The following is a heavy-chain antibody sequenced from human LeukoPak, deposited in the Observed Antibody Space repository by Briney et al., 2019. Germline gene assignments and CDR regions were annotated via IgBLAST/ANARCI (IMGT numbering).Heavy chain of an antibody. CDR2: IYHSGST. Sequence: SETLSLTCAVSGGSISSGGYSWSWIRQPPGKGLEWIGCIYHSGSTYYNPSLKSRVTISVDRSKNQFSLKLSSVTAADTAVYYCARGDYYGSGGYNWFDPWGQGTLVTVSS. CDR1: GGSISSGGYS. D-gene: IGHD3-10*01. V-gene: IGHV4-30-2*01. CDR3: ARGDYYGSGGYNWFDP. J-gene: IGHJ5*02.